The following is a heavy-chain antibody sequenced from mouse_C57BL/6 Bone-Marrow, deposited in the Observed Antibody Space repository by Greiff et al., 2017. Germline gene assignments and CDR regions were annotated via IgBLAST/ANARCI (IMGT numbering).Heavy chain of an antibody. J-gene: IGHJ3*01. Sequence: VQLQQSGAELVRPGASVKLSCTASGFNIKDDYMHWVKQRPEQGLEWIGWIDPENGDTEYASKFQGKATITADPSSNTAYLQLSSLTSEDTAVYYCTTEDYYGSSWFAYWGQGTLVTVSA. CDR3: TTEDYYGSSWFAY. V-gene: IGHV14-4*01. CDR2: IDPENGDT. CDR1: GFNIKDDY. D-gene: IGHD1-1*01.